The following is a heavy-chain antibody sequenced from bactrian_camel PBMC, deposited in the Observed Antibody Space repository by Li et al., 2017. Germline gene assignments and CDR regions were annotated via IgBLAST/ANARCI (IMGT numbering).Heavy chain of an antibody. CDR3: TPGVY. D-gene: IGHD5*01. Sequence: HVQLVESGGGSVQAGGSLRLSCLASGYGYSRACMGWFRQAPGKGLEWVATLTSGGNTFYTDSVKGRFTISADNAKNTLYLQLSSLKTEDTAMYYCTPGVYWGQGTQVTVS. J-gene: IGHJ4*01. V-gene: IGHV3S1*01. CDR1: GYGYSRAC. CDR2: LTSGGNT.